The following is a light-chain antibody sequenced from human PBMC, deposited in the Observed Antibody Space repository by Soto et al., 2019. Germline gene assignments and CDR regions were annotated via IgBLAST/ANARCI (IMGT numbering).Light chain of an antibody. CDR3: QQYNTYST. CDR1: QTISSW. CDR2: KAS. J-gene: IGKJ5*01. V-gene: IGKV1-5*03. Sequence: IQMTQSPSILSGSVGEIVTITCRASQTISSWLAWYQQKPGKAPKLLIYKASTLKSGVPSRFSGSGSGTEFTLTISSLQPDDFATYYCQQYNTYSTFGQGTRLEIK.